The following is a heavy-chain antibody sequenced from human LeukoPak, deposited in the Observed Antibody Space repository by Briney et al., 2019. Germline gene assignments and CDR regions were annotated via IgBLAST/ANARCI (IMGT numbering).Heavy chain of an antibody. CDR1: GFTFSSYW. V-gene: IGHV3-7*01. J-gene: IGHJ4*02. CDR2: IKQDGSEK. CDR3: ASQVARYSSGWYGDY. D-gene: IGHD6-19*01. Sequence: PGGSLRLSCAASGFTFSSYWMSWVRQAPGKGLEWVANIKQDGSEKYYVDSVKGRFTISRDNAKNSLYLQMNSLRAEDTAVYYCASQVARYSSGWYGDYWGQGTLVTVSS.